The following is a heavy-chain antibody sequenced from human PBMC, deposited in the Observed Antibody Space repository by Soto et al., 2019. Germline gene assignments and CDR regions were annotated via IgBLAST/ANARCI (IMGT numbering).Heavy chain of an antibody. J-gene: IGHJ6*02. D-gene: IGHD6-19*01. CDR2: IIPIFGTA. V-gene: IGHV1-69*13. CDR3: ARGKRYSSGWNAHLFYYYYGMDV. CDR1: GGTFSSYA. Sequence: SVKVSCKASGGTFSSYAISWVRQAPGQGLEWMGGIIPIFGTANYAQKFQGRVTITADESTSTAYMELSSLRSEDTAVYYCARGKRYSSGWNAHLFYYYYGMDVWGQGTTVTVSS.